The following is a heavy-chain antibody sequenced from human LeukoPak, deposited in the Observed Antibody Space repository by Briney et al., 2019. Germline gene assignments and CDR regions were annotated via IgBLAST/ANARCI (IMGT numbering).Heavy chain of an antibody. CDR3: AGDSQIVVVSQFDP. CDR1: GFTFSSYW. CDR2: IKQDGSEK. V-gene: IGHV3-7*01. J-gene: IGHJ5*02. Sequence: GGSLRLSCAASGFTFSSYWMSWVRQAPGKGLEWVANIKQDGSEKYYVDSVKGRFTISRDNAKNSLYLQMNSLRAEDTAVYYCAGDSQIVVVSQFDPWGQGTLVTVSS. D-gene: IGHD3-22*01.